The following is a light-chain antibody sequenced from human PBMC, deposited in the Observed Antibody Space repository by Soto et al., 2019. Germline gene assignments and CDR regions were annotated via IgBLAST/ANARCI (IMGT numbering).Light chain of an antibody. CDR1: GSDVGGYNY. Sequence: SLLTQAPSLSGSPGQSITISCTGTGSDVGGYNYVSWYQQHPGKAPKVMIYDVSNRPSGVSNRFSGSKSGNTASLTISGLQAEDEADYYCSSYTSASTPLVFGGGTKVTVL. J-gene: IGLJ2*01. CDR2: DVS. V-gene: IGLV2-14*01. CDR3: SSYTSASTPLV.